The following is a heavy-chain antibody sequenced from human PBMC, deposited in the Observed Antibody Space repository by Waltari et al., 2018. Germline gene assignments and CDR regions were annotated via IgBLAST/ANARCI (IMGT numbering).Heavy chain of an antibody. J-gene: IGHJ3*02. Sequence: QLQLQESGPGLVTPSETLSLNCTSSGGSISSSYNWAWVRQPPGKGLAWVGTMYYTGGTYNNPSLESRLTMSIDTSKNQFSLKLSYVTASDTAFYYCVRPGSTVTPRAFDIWGQGIKVTVSS. CDR2: MYYTGGT. CDR3: VRPGSTVTPRAFDI. V-gene: IGHV4-39*01. D-gene: IGHD4-17*01. CDR1: GGSISSSYN.